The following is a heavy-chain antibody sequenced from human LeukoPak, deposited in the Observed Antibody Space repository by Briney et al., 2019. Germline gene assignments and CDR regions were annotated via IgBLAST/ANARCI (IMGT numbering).Heavy chain of an antibody. D-gene: IGHD3-10*01. Sequence: SQTLSLTCTVSGGSVRSGGYYWSWIRQHPGKGLEWMGYIYNSGTTYYNLSLKSRVTISVDTSKNQFSLKLSSVTAADTAVYYCARGDDPTYNYGSGTSYDFDYWGQGTLVIVSS. CDR3: ARGDDPTYNYGSGTSYDFDY. V-gene: IGHV4-31*02. J-gene: IGHJ4*02. CDR2: IYNSGTT. CDR1: GGSVRSGGYY.